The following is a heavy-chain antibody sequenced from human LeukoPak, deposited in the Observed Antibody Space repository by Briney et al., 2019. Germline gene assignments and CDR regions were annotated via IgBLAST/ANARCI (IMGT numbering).Heavy chain of an antibody. V-gene: IGHV4-59*08. J-gene: IGHJ3*01. CDR1: GGSISSYY. D-gene: IGHD3-16*01. Sequence: PSETLSLTCTVSGGSISSYYWSWIRQPPGKGLECIGYFHYSGSTNYNPSLKSRVTISADTSENQFPLKVTSVTAADTAVYYCARLGQPNAFDVWGQGTMVTVSS. CDR2: FHYSGST. CDR3: ARLGQPNAFDV.